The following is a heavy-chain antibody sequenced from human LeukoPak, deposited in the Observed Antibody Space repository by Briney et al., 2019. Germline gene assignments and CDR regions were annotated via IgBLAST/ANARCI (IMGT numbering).Heavy chain of an antibody. CDR1: GFTVSSNY. J-gene: IGHJ4*02. Sequence: GGSLRLSCAASGFTVSSNYMSWVRQAPGKGLEWVPVIYSGGSTYYADSVKGRFTISRDNSKNTLYLQMNSLRAEDTAVYYCAREQAYSWHFDYWGQGTLVTVSS. D-gene: IGHD2-15*01. V-gene: IGHV3-53*01. CDR2: IYSGGST. CDR3: AREQAYSWHFDY.